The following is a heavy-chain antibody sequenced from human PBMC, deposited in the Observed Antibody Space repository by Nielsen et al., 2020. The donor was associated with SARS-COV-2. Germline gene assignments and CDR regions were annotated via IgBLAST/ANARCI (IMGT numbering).Heavy chain of an antibody. V-gene: IGHV4-59*01. D-gene: IGHD6-13*01. Sequence: SETLSLTCTVSGGSISSYYWSWIRQPPGKGLEWIGYIYYSESTNYNPSLKSRVTISVDTSKNQFSLKLSSVTAADTAVYYCAREGGYSSTWGQGTLVTVSS. J-gene: IGHJ5*02. CDR1: GGSISSYY. CDR2: IYYSEST. CDR3: AREGGYSST.